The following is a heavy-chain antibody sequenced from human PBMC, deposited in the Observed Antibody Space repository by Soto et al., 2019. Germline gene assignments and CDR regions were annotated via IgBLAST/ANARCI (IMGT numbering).Heavy chain of an antibody. CDR2: MSHSGGT. CDR1: GGFVSSGSYY. V-gene: IGHV4-34*01. J-gene: IGHJ3*02. Sequence: QVQLQQWGAGLLKPSETLSLTCAVSGGFVSSGSYYWSWIRQPPGKGLEWIGEMSHSGGTHFNPSLKRRVTISVDTSKNQFSLKMSSVTAADTALYYCARVERGTATTVVDAFDIWGPGTMVTVSS. D-gene: IGHD1-1*01. CDR3: ARVERGTATTVVDAFDI.